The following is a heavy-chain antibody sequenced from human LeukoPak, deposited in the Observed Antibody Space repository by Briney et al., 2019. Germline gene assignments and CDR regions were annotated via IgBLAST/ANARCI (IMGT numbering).Heavy chain of an antibody. Sequence: PSETLSLTCTVSGGSISSHAWSWIRQPPGKGLEWIGYIYYSGSTNYNPSLKSRVTISVDTSKNQFSLKLSSVTAADTAVYYCARARVTMVRGVIYGMDVWGQGTTVTVSS. J-gene: IGHJ6*02. CDR1: GGSISSHA. CDR2: IYYSGST. D-gene: IGHD3-10*01. CDR3: ARARVTMVRGVIYGMDV. V-gene: IGHV4-59*11.